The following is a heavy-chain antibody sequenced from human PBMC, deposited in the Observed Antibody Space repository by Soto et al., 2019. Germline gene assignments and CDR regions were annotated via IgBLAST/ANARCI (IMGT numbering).Heavy chain of an antibody. D-gene: IGHD3-10*01. J-gene: IGHJ5*02. CDR2: IYHSGSA. CDR3: VRASYILPFDP. CDR1: GDSIDRGXXX. Sequence: QLQLQESGSGLVKPSQTLSLTCTVSGDSIDRGXXXWNWIRQPPGKGLEWIGYIYHSGSAHYNASLEGRVSLSVDMSKNQFSLQLTSVTDADTAVYYCVRASYILPFDPWGQGIFVTVSS. V-gene: IGHV4-30-2*01.